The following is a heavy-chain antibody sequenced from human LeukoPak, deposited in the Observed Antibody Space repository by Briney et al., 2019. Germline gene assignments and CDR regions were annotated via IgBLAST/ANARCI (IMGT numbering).Heavy chain of an antibody. CDR1: GFTFSSYA. J-gene: IGHJ4*02. CDR2: LSGSGGNT. Sequence: GGSLRLSCAASGFTFSSYAMSWVRQAPGKGLEWVSTLSGSGGNTYYAGSVKGRVTISRDNSKNTLYLQMNSLRAEDTAVYHCAKGSYYYDSADYFDYWGQGTLVTVSS. CDR3: AKGSYYYDSADYFDY. D-gene: IGHD3-22*01. V-gene: IGHV3-23*01.